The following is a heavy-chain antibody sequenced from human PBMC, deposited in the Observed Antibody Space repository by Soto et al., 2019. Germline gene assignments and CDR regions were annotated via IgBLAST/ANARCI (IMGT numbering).Heavy chain of an antibody. CDR1: GFTFSSYA. Sequence: XRLSCAASGFTFSSYAMSWVRQAPGKGLEWVSAISGSGGSTYYADSVKGRFTISRDNSKNTLYLQMNRLRDEDTAVDYXXLXXPXYXDYXXXGTLVTVSX. CDR3: XLXXPXYXDY. V-gene: IGHV3-23*01. J-gene: IGHJ4*02. CDR2: ISGSGGST.